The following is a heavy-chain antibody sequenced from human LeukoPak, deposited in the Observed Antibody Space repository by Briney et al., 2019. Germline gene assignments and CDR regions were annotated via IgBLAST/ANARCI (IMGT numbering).Heavy chain of an antibody. D-gene: IGHD3-22*01. CDR1: GFTFSSYE. CDR3: ARESDGGGYRFDY. Sequence: GGSLRLSCAASGFTFSSYEMIWVRQAPGQGLEWLAYISSSGNRTLYCSASMRGRFTVSRDNAKNSLYLQMNALTIEDTAVYYCARESDGGGYRFDYWGQGSLVTVSS. CDR2: ISSSGNRTL. V-gene: IGHV3-48*03. J-gene: IGHJ4*02.